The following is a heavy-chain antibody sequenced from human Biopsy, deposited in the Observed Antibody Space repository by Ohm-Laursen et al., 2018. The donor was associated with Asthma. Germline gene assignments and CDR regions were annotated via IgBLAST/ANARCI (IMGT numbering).Heavy chain of an antibody. CDR1: GLTCGSDG. CDR3: ARDMNRDGWYFDY. V-gene: IGHV3-30*03. D-gene: IGHD5-24*01. CDR2: ISYDGSNK. Sequence: SRRLSCAASGLTCGSDGRHGVGQAPGKGLEWVEVISYDGSNKYYADSVKGRFTISRDNSKNTLYLQMNSLRGDDTAVYYCARDMNRDGWYFDYWGQGTLVTVSS. J-gene: IGHJ4*02.